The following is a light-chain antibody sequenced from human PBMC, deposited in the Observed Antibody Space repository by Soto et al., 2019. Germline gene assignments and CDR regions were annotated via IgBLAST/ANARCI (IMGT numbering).Light chain of an antibody. Sequence: QSVLTQPPSASGTPGQRVTISCSGSSSNIGRNTVNWYQQLPGTAPKLLIYSDNQRPSGVPDRFSVSKSGTSVSLAISGLQSDDEADYYCAAWDDGLNGMVFGGGTKLTVL. V-gene: IGLV1-44*01. CDR2: SDN. J-gene: IGLJ2*01. CDR1: SSNIGRNT. CDR3: AAWDDGLNGMV.